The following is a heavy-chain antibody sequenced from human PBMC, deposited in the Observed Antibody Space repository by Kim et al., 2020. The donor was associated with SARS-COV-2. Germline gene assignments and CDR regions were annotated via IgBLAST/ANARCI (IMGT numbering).Heavy chain of an antibody. Sequence: GGSLRLSCAASGFTFSSYSMNWVRQAPGKGLEWVSSISSSSSYIYYADSVKGRFTISRDNAKNSLYLQMNSLRAEDTAVYYCARCMIAYSSSSGDLCPFRFDPWGQGTLVTVSS. J-gene: IGHJ5*02. CDR2: ISSSSSYI. CDR3: ARCMIAYSSSSGDLCPFRFDP. D-gene: IGHD6-6*01. CDR1: GFTFSSYS. V-gene: IGHV3-21*01.